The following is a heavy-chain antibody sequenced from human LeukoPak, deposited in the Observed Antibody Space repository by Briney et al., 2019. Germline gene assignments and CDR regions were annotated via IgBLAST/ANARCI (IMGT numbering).Heavy chain of an antibody. CDR1: GFTFSNYA. CDR2: ISSSGGST. CDR3: AKVRTGHYFDY. J-gene: IGHJ4*02. V-gene: IGHV3-23*01. Sequence: GGSLRLSCAASGFTFSNYAMSWVRQAPGKGLERVSSISSSGGSTYYADSVKGQFTISRDSSKNTLYLQMNSLRAEDTAVYYCAKVRTGHYFDYWGQGTLVTVSS. D-gene: IGHD3/OR15-3a*01.